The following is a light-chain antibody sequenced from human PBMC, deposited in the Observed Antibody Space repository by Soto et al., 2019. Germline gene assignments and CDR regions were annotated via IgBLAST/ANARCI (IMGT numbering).Light chain of an antibody. CDR3: CSYAGSSINTVV. CDR1: SSDIGTYNL. J-gene: IGLJ2*01. Sequence: QSVLTQPASVSGSPGQSITISCTGTSSDIGTYNLVSWYQHYPGKAPKLMIYEGIKRPSGVSNRFSGSKSGNTAFLTISGLQAEDEADYYCCSYAGSSINTVVFGGGTKLTVL. V-gene: IGLV2-23*01. CDR2: EGI.